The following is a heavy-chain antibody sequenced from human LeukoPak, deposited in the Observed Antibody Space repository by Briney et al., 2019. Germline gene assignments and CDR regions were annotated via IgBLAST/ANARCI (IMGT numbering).Heavy chain of an antibody. Sequence: GGSLRLSCAASGFTFSSYWMSWVGQAPGKGLEWVANIKQDGSEKYYVDSVKGRFTISRDNAKNSLYLQMNSLRAEDTAVYYCARDFALLTGYYPFDYWGQGTLVTVSS. V-gene: IGHV3-7*01. CDR2: IKQDGSEK. CDR3: ARDFALLTGYYPFDY. J-gene: IGHJ4*02. CDR1: GFTFSSYW. D-gene: IGHD3-9*01.